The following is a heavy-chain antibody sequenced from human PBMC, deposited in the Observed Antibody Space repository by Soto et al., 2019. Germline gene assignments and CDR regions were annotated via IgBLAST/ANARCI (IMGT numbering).Heavy chain of an antibody. Sequence: SETLSLTCTVSGGSISSYYWSWIRQPPGKGLEWIGDIYYSGSTNYNPSLKSRVTISVDTSKNQFSLKLSSVTAADTAVYYCAGGPAARLGYYFDYWGQGTLVTVSS. CDR1: GGSISSYY. CDR2: IYYSGST. CDR3: AGGPAARLGYYFDY. J-gene: IGHJ4*02. V-gene: IGHV4-59*12. D-gene: IGHD6-6*01.